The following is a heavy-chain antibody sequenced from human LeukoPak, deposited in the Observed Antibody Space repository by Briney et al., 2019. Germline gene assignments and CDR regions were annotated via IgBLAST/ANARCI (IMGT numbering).Heavy chain of an antibody. D-gene: IGHD2-2*02. CDR1: GFTFSSYS. J-gene: IGHJ3*02. V-gene: IGHV3-21*01. CDR2: ISSSSSYI. CDR3: ARDRCSSTSCYTDAFDI. Sequence: GGSLRLSCAASGFTFSSYSMNWVCQAPGKGLEWVSSISSSSSYIYYADSVKGRFTISRDNAKNSLYLQMNSLRAEDTAVYYCARDRCSSTSCYTDAFDIWGQGTMVTVSS.